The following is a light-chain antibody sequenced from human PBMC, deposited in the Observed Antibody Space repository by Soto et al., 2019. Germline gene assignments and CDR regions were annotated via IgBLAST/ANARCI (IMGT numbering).Light chain of an antibody. V-gene: IGKV2-30*01. CDR2: RVS. CDR1: QGLVFSDGYTY. J-gene: IGKJ2*01. Sequence: DVVMTQSPLSLPVTLGQPASISCRSSQGLVFSDGYTYLSWFQQRPGQSPRRLIYRVSNRDSGVPDRFSGSESGTDFTLKIRRVEADDVGIYYCMQGEHWPMYTLGQGTRLEI. CDR3: MQGEHWPMYT.